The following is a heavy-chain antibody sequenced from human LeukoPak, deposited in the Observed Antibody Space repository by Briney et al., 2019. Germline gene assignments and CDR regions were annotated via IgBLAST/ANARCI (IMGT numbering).Heavy chain of an antibody. CDR3: ARGGRGDYYDSSGYSVGLKPLDY. J-gene: IGHJ4*02. D-gene: IGHD3-22*01. CDR1: GFTFSSYD. V-gene: IGHV3-13*01. CDR2: IGTAGDT. Sequence: PGGSLRLSCAASGFTFSSYDMHWVRQATGKGLEWVSAIGTAGDTYYPGSVKGRFTISRENAKNSLYLQMNSLRAGDTAVYYCARGGRGDYYDSSGYSVGLKPLDYWGQGTLVTVSS.